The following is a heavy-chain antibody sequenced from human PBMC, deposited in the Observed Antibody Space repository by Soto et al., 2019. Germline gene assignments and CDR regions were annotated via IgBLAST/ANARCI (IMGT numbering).Heavy chain of an antibody. V-gene: IGHV3-33*01. CDR1: GFTFSSYG. CDR3: AYDSSGYNAFDI. J-gene: IGHJ3*02. CDR2: IWHDGSNK. D-gene: IGHD3-22*01. Sequence: GGSLRLSCAASGFTFSSYGIHWVRQAPGKGLEWVAVIWHDGSNKYYADSVKGRFTISRDNSMNTLHLQMNSLRAEDTAVYYCAYDSSGYNAFDIWGQGTMVTVSS.